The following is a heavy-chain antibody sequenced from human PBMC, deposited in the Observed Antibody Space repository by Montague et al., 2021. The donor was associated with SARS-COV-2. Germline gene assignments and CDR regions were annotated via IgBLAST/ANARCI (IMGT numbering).Heavy chain of an antibody. Sequence: LARIDRDDDKYYSSSLNTRLTISKDTSKNQVILTMTDMNAVDTATYYCARIRIAAAGTVLDYWGQGTMVTVSA. CDR2: IDRDDDK. V-gene: IGHV2-70*11. D-gene: IGHD6-13*01. CDR3: ARIRIAAAGTVLDY. J-gene: IGHJ4*02.